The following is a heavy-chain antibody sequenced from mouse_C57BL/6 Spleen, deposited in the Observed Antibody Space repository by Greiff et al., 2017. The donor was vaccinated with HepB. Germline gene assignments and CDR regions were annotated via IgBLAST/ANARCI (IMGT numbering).Heavy chain of an antibody. J-gene: IGHJ2*01. CDR3: ARERQLRLGGYFDY. D-gene: IGHD3-2*02. CDR1: GFTFSDYY. CDR2: INYDGSST. Sequence: LMESEGGLVQPGSSMKLSCTASGFTFSDYYMAWVRQVPEKGLEWVANINYDGSSTYYLDSLKSRFIISRDNAKNILYLQMSSLKSEDTATYYCARERQLRLGGYFDYWGQGTTLTVSS. V-gene: IGHV5-16*01.